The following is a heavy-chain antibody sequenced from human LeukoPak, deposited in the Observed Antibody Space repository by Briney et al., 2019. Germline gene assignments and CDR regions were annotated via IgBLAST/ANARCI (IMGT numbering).Heavy chain of an antibody. J-gene: IGHJ4*02. V-gene: IGHV2-70*11. CDR1: GFSLSTSGMC. CDR2: IDWDDDK. Sequence: SGPTLVNPTQTLTLTCTFSGFSLSTSGMCVSWIRQPPGKALEWLARIDWDDDKYYSTSLKTRLTISKDTSKNQVVLTMTNMDPVDTATYYCARTLYYYDSSGQTGANYFDYWGQGTLVTVSS. CDR3: ARTLYYYDSSGQTGANYFDY. D-gene: IGHD3-22*01.